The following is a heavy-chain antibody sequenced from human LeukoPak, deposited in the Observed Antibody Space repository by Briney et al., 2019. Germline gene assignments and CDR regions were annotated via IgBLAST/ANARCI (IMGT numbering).Heavy chain of an antibody. CDR2: IWYDGSNK. J-gene: IGHJ4*02. D-gene: IGHD3-22*01. CDR3: ARVVYYDSSGYGSHFDY. CDR1: GFTFSSYG. Sequence: GGSLRLSCAASGFTFSSYGMHWVRQAPGKGLEWVAVIWYDGSNKYYADSVKGRFTISRDNSKNTLYLQMNSLRAEDTAVYYCARVVYYDSSGYGSHFDYWGQGTLVTVSS. V-gene: IGHV3-33*01.